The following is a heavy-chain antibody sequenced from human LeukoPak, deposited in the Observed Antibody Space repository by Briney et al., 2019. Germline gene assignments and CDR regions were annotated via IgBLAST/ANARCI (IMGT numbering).Heavy chain of an antibody. J-gene: IGHJ4*02. CDR2: ISGSGGTT. CDR3: AKIYSRYFDY. Sequence: GGSLRLSCAASGFTFSNYAMSWVRQAPGKGLEWVSTISGSGGTTYYEDSVKGRFTTSRDNSKNTLFLQMNSLRAEDTAVYYCAKIYSRYFDYWGQGTLVTVSS. D-gene: IGHD5-18*01. CDR1: GFTFSNYA. V-gene: IGHV3-23*01.